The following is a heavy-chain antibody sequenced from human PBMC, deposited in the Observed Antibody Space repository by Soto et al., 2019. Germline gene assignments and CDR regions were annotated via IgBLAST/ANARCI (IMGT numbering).Heavy chain of an antibody. CDR3: ARQGAAGGNYYYYGMDV. CDR2: IDPSDSYT. V-gene: IGHV5-10-1*01. Sequence: GESLKISCKGSGYSFTSYWISWVRQMPGKGLEWMGRIDPSDSYTNYSPSFQGHVTISADKSISTAYLQWSSPKASDTAMFYCARQGAAGGNYYYYGMDVWGQGTTVTVS. CDR1: GYSFTSYW. J-gene: IGHJ6*02. D-gene: IGHD6-13*01.